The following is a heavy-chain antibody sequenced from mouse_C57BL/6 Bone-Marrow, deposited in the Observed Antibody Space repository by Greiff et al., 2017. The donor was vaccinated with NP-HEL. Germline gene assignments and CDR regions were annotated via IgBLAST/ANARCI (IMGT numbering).Heavy chain of an antibody. CDR3: ARWRYYYGSSPWYFDV. D-gene: IGHD1-1*01. J-gene: IGHJ1*03. Sequence: VQRVESGAELVRPGTSVKMSCKASGYTFTHYWIGWAKQRPGHGLEWIGDIYPGGGYTNYNEKFKGKATLTADKSSSTAYMQFRSLTSADSAIYYCARWRYYYGSSPWYFDVWGTGTTITVSS. CDR1: GYTFTHYW. CDR2: IYPGGGYT. V-gene: IGHV1-63*01.